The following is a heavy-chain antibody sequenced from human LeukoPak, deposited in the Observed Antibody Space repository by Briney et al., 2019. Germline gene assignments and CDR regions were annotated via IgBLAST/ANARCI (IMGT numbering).Heavy chain of an antibody. CDR3: ARHLSQGDGTKRGFYY. D-gene: IGHD5-24*01. J-gene: IGHJ4*02. CDR2: ISYSGST. V-gene: IGHV4-39*01. CDR1: GGSISSRPYD. Sequence: SETLSLTCSVSGGSISSRPYDWGWIRQPPGKGLEYIGSISYSGSTYYNPSLRSRVTISVDTSSNQFSLKLSSVTAADTAVYYCARHLSQGDGTKRGFYYWGQGTLVTVSS.